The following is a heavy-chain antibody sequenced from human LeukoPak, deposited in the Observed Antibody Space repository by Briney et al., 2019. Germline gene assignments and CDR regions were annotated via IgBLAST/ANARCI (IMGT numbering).Heavy chain of an antibody. J-gene: IGHJ4*02. CDR2: IYPGDSDT. V-gene: IGHV5-51*01. Sequence: GESLKISCKGSGYSFTSYWIGWVRQMPGKGLEWMGIIYPGDSDTRYSPSFQGQVTISADKSISTAYLQWSSLKASDTAMYYCARYLRGDYYDSSGFDYWGQGTLVTVSS. CDR3: ARYLRGDYYDSSGFDY. D-gene: IGHD3-22*01. CDR1: GYSFTSYW.